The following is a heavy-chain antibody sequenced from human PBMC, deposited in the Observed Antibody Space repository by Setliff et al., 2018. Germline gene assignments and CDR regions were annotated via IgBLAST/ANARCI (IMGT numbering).Heavy chain of an antibody. Sequence: SETLSLTCTVSGGSIRSSYYYWGWIRQPPGKGLEWIGSIYYNGSTHFNPSLKSRVAISVDTSKNLLSLRVNSVTATDTAVYYCARPLEESFGGVRDSDAFDVWGQVTMVTVSS. CDR3: ARPLEESFGGVRDSDAFDV. CDR2: IYYNGST. J-gene: IGHJ3*01. CDR1: GGSIRSSYYY. D-gene: IGHD3-16*01. V-gene: IGHV4-39*01.